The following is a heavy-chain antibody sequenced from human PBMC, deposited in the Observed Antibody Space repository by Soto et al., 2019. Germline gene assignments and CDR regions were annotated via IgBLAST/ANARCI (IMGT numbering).Heavy chain of an antibody. CDR2: IYYRGST. Sequence: QVQLQESGPGLVKPSETLSLTCTVSGGSISSYYWSWIRQPPGKGLEWIGYIYYRGSTNYNPSLKSRVTISVDTSNNQFSLKLGSVTAADTAVYYCARALPYYYDSSGNTRNAFHIWGEGTMVIVSS. CDR3: ARALPYYYDSSGNTRNAFHI. V-gene: IGHV4-59*01. J-gene: IGHJ3*02. CDR1: GGSISSYY. D-gene: IGHD3-22*01.